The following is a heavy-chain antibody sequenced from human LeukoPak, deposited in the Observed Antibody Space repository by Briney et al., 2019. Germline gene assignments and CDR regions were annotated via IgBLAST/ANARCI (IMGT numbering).Heavy chain of an antibody. D-gene: IGHD4-17*01. CDR2: INPNSGGT. CDR3: AISTVTTGYYYYGMDV. V-gene: IGHV1-2*02. J-gene: IGHJ6*02. Sequence: ASVKVSCKASGNTFSSYFIHWVRQAPGQGLEWMGWINPNSGGTNYAQKFQGRVTMTRDTSISTAYMELSRLRSDDTAVYYCAISTVTTGYYYYGMDVWGQGTTVTVSS. CDR1: GNTFSSYF.